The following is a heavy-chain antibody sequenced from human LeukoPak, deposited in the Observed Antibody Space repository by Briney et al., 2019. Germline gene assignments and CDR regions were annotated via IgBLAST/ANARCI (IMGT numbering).Heavy chain of an antibody. CDR1: GFTFSSYS. Sequence: GGSLRLSCAASGFTFSSYSMNWVRQAPGKGLEWVSAISGSGGSTYYADSVKGRFTISRDNSKNTLYLQMNSLRAEDTAVYYCAKVGLAAREIDYWGQGTLVTVSS. V-gene: IGHV3-23*01. CDR2: ISGSGGST. CDR3: AKVGLAAREIDY. D-gene: IGHD6-6*01. J-gene: IGHJ4*02.